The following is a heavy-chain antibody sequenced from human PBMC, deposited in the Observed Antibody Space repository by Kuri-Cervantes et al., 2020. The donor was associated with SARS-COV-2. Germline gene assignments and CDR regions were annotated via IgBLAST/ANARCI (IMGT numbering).Heavy chain of an antibody. Sequence: GESLKISCAASGFTFSNAWMSWVRQAPGKGLEWVANIKQDGSEKYYVDSVKGRFTISRDNAKNSLYLQMNSLRAEDTAVYYCARERRVVPVYYYYYYYYMDVWGKGTTVTVSS. J-gene: IGHJ6*03. CDR3: ARERRVVPVYYYYYYYYMDV. CDR2: IKQDGSEK. V-gene: IGHV3-7*01. CDR1: GFTFSNAW. D-gene: IGHD2-2*01.